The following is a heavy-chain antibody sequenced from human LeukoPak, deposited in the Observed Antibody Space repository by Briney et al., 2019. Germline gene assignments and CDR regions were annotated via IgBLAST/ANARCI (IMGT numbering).Heavy chain of an antibody. V-gene: IGHV3-23*01. Sequence: GGSLRLSCAASGFTFSSYAMNWVRQAPGKGLEWVSAISGSGGSTYYADSVKGRFTISRGNSKNTLYLQMNSLRAEDTAVYYCAKSKWPGYSSPFDYWGQGTLVTVSS. D-gene: IGHD6-19*01. CDR1: GFTFSSYA. J-gene: IGHJ4*02. CDR3: AKSKWPGYSSPFDY. CDR2: ISGSGGST.